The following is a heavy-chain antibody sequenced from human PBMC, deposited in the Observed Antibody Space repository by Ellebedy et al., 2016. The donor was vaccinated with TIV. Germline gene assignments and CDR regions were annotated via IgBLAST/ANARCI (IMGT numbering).Heavy chain of an antibody. Sequence: GESLKISCQGSGYNFTSYWISWVRQMPGKGLQWMGRIDPSDSYTNYSPSFQGHVTISADKSVSTAYLQWSSLKASDTAIYYCARHASWYFFDYYGMDVWGQGTTVTVS. CDR1: GYNFTSYW. J-gene: IGHJ6*02. CDR2: IDPSDSYT. V-gene: IGHV5-10-1*01. D-gene: IGHD2-15*01. CDR3: ARHASWYFFDYYGMDV.